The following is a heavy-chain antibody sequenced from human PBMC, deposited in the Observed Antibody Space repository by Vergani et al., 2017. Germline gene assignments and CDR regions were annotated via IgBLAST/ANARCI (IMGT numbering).Heavy chain of an antibody. CDR1: GFTLDDYA. V-gene: IGHV3-9*01. CDR3: AKDLTARYYYDSSGYCFDY. J-gene: IGHJ4*02. CDR2: ISWNSGNI. Sequence: EVQLVESGGGLVQPGRSLRLSCAASGFTLDDYAMHWVRQAPGKGLEWVSGISWNSGNIGYADSVKGRFTISRDNAKNSLYLQMNSLRAEDTALYYCAKDLTARYYYDSSGYCFDYWGQGTLVTVSS. D-gene: IGHD3-22*01.